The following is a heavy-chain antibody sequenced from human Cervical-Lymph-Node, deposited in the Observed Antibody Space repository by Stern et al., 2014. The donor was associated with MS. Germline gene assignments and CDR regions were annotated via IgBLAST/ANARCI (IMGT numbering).Heavy chain of an antibody. Sequence: MQLVESGGGVVQPGRSLRLSCTASGFNFTVFGMHWVRQAPGKGLEWVAVIWHDGSNQYYGDSVRGRFTVSRDNSKNTLYLQMNSLRAEDTAVYYCTRGRSGTWPFDYWGQGALVTVSS. CDR2: IWHDGSNQ. V-gene: IGHV3-33*01. D-gene: IGHD1-26*01. CDR1: GFNFTVFG. CDR3: TRGRSGTWPFDY. J-gene: IGHJ4*02.